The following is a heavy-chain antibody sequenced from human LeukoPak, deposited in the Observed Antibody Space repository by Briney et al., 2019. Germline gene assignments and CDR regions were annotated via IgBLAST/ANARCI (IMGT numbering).Heavy chain of an antibody. D-gene: IGHD3-22*01. CDR2: IYYSGST. V-gene: IGHV4-59*08. J-gene: IGHJ3*02. CDR1: GGSISSYY. CDR3: ARRRHAYYYDSSGYWAFDI. Sequence: SETLSLTCTVSGGSISSYYWSWIRQPPGKGLEWIGYIYYSGSTNYNPSLKSRVTISVDTSKNQFSLKLSSVTAADTAVYYCARRRHAYYYDSSGYWAFDIWGQGTMVTVSS.